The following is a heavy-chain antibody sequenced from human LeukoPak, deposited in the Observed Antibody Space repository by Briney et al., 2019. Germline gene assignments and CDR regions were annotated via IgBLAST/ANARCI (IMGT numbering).Heavy chain of an antibody. CDR1: GYTFTGYY. CDR3: ARDGTYYYDSSGYSPNWFDP. CDR2: INPNSGGT. V-gene: IGHV1-2*04. J-gene: IGHJ5*02. D-gene: IGHD3-22*01. Sequence: GASVKVSCKASGYTFTGYYMHWVRQAPGQGLEWMGWINPNSGGTNYAQKFQGWVTMTRDTSISTAYMELSRLRSDDTAVYYCARDGTYYYDSSGYSPNWFDPWGQGTLVTVSS.